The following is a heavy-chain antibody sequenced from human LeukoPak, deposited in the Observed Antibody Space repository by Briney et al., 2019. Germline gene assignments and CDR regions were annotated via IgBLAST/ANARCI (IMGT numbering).Heavy chain of an antibody. CDR1: GGSISSGGYY. J-gene: IGHJ5*02. CDR2: IYYSGST. D-gene: IGHD3-3*01. CDR3: ARGRLYDFWSGYSNWFDP. Sequence: SETLSLTCTVSGGSISSGGYYWSWIRQHPGKGLEWIGYIYYSGSTHYNPSLKSRVTISVDTSKNQFSLKLSSVTAADTAVYYCARGRLYDFWSGYSNWFDPWGQGTLVTVSS. V-gene: IGHV4-31*03.